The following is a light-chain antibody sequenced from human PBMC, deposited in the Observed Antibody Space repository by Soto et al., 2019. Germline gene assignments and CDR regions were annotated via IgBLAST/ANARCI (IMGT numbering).Light chain of an antibody. V-gene: IGKV1-5*01. CDR1: QSISSL. CDR3: QQVNVYPST. Sequence: DIQMTQSPSTPSASFGDRVTITCRASQSISSLLAWYQQKLGRAPRLLIYDASSLESGVPSRFSGSGYGTEFTLTISSLQPEDFATYYCQQVNVYPSTFGGGTKVDIK. J-gene: IGKJ4*01. CDR2: DAS.